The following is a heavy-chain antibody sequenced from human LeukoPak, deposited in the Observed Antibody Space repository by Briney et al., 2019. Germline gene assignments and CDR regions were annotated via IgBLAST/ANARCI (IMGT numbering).Heavy chain of an antibody. CDR3: ARGPYAYTSSATLGSYNWFDP. CDR2: IYPGDSHT. CDR1: GYSFPNYW. Sequence: GESLKISCRGSGYSFPNYWIGWVRQMPGKGLEWMGIIYPGDSHTRYSPSFQDQVTISVDKSISTAYLQWSSLKASDTAMYYCARGPYAYTSSATLGSYNWFDPWGQGSLVTVSS. J-gene: IGHJ5*02. D-gene: IGHD2-2*02. V-gene: IGHV5-51*01.